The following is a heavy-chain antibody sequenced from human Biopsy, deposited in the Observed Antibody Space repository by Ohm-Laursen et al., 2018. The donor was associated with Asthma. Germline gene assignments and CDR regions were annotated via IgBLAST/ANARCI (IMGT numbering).Heavy chain of an antibody. Sequence: SLRLSCAASGFILSNYDMHWVRQVPGKGLEWIAYISSSTNTIYYADSVKGRFTISRDNVGDFLYLQMKTLRAEDTAVYYCARDPSLLGFDYWGQGTLVTVSS. CDR1: GFILSNYD. CDR3: ARDPSLLGFDY. CDR2: ISSSTNTI. J-gene: IGHJ4*02. D-gene: IGHD3-10*01. V-gene: IGHV3-48*01.